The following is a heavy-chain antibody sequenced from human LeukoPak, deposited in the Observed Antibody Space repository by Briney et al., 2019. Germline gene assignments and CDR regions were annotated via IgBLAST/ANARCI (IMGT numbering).Heavy chain of an antibody. Sequence: GGSLRLSCAASVFTFSSYAMSWVRQAPGKGLDWVSAISGSGGSTYYADSVKGRFTISRDNSKNTLYLQMNSLRAEDTAVYYCAKGRYYDISGYYRYWGQGTLVTVSS. D-gene: IGHD3-22*01. CDR1: VFTFSSYA. CDR3: AKGRYYDISGYYRY. CDR2: ISGSGGST. J-gene: IGHJ4*02. V-gene: IGHV3-23*01.